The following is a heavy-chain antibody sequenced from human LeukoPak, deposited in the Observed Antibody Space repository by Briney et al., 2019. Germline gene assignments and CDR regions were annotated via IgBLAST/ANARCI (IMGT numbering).Heavy chain of an antibody. Sequence: ETLSLTCTVSGGSISSSSYYWGWIRQPPGKGLEWIGSIYYSGSTYYNPSLKSRVTISVDTSKNQFSLTLSSVTAADTAVYYCARGIPGLREWFDPWGQGTLVTVSS. CDR3: ARGIPGLREWFDP. J-gene: IGHJ5*02. V-gene: IGHV4-39*01. CDR2: IYYSGST. D-gene: IGHD5-18*01. CDR1: GGSISSSSYY.